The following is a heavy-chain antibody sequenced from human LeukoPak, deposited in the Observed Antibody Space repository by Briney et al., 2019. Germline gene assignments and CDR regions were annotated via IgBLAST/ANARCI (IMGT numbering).Heavy chain of an antibody. CDR1: GGSFSGYY. J-gene: IGHJ6*03. V-gene: IGHV4-34*01. CDR2: INHSGST. Sequence: SETLSLTCAVYGGSFSGYYWSWIRQPPGKGLKWIGEINHSGSTNYNPSLKSRVTISVDTSKNQFSLKLSSVTAADTAVYYCARYKGSRGYSYGNYYYYYMDVWGKGTTVTVSS. CDR3: ARYKGSRGYSYGNYYYYYMDV. D-gene: IGHD5-18*01.